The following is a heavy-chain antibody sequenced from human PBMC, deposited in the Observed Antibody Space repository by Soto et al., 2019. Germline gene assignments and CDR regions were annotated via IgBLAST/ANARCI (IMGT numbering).Heavy chain of an antibody. J-gene: IGHJ6*03. CDR2: IYYSGST. CDR1: GGSISSSNYY. CDR3: ARHSASSWSYYYYMDV. Sequence: SLTCTVSGGSISSSNYYWGWIRQPPGKGLEWIGSIYYSGSTYCNPSLKSRVTISVDTSKNQFSLKLSSVIAADTAVYYCARHSASSWSYYYYMDVWDKGTTVTVSS. D-gene: IGHD3-3*01. V-gene: IGHV4-39*01.